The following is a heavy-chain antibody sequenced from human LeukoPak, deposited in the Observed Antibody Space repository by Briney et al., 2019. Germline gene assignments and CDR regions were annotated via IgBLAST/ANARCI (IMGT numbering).Heavy chain of an antibody. CDR1: GGSISSGGYS. D-gene: IGHD6-19*01. J-gene: IGHJ3*02. CDR2: IYHSGST. V-gene: IGHV4-30-2*01. Sequence: SETLSLTCTVSGGSISSGGYSWSWIRQPPGKGLEWIGYIYHSGSTYYNPSLKSRVTISVDRSKNQFSLKLSSVTAADTAVYYCARAGSSGGAFDIWGQGTMVTVSS. CDR3: ARAGSSGGAFDI.